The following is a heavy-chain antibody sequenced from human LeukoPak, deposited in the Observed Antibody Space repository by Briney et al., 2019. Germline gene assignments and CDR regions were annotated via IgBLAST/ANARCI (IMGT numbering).Heavy chain of an antibody. Sequence: GGSLRLSCAASGFTFSSYAMSWVRQAPGKGLEWVSAISGSGGSTYYADSVKGRFTISRDNAKNSLYLQMNSLRAEDTAVYYCAGDTPSGGSYELRLDAFDIWGQGTMVTVSS. V-gene: IGHV3-23*01. J-gene: IGHJ3*02. CDR3: AGDTPSGGSYELRLDAFDI. CDR1: GFTFSSYA. CDR2: ISGSGGST. D-gene: IGHD1-26*01.